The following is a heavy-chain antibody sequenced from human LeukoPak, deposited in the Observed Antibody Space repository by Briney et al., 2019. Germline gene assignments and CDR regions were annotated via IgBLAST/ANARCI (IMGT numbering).Heavy chain of an antibody. CDR2: IYTSGST. V-gene: IGHV4-61*02. Sequence: SETLSLTCTVSDVSISSGSYYWSWIRQPAGKGLEWIGRIYTSGSTNYNPSLKSRVTISVDTSKNQFSLKLSSVTAADTAVYYCARDMYYNPVRFDIWGQGTMVTVSS. CDR1: DVSISSGSYY. J-gene: IGHJ3*02. CDR3: ARDMYYNPVRFDI. D-gene: IGHD3-10*01.